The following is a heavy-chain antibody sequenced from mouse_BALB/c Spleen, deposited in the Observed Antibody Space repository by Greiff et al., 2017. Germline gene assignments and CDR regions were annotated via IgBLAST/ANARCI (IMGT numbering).Heavy chain of an antibody. CDR2: IDPENGNT. V-gene: IGHV14-1*02. Sequence: EVQLQQSGAELVRSGASVKLSCTASGFNIKDYYMHWVKQRPEQGLEWIGWIDPENGNTIYDPKFQGKASITADTSSNTAYLQLSSLTSEDTAVYYCAQRGYGYYYAMDYWGQGTSVTVSS. J-gene: IGHJ4*01. D-gene: IGHD2-10*02. CDR3: AQRGYGYYYAMDY. CDR1: GFNIKDYY.